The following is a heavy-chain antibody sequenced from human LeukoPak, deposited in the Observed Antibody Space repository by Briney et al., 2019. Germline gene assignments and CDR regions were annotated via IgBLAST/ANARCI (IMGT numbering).Heavy chain of an antibody. CDR3: ARANSYSGYDFDY. J-gene: IGHJ4*02. D-gene: IGHD5-12*01. Sequence: GGSLRLSCAASGFTFSSYSMNWVRQAPGKGLEWVSYISSSSGTIYYADSVKGRFTISRDNAKNSLYLQMNSLRDEDTAVYYCARANSYSGYDFDYWGQGTLVTVSS. CDR2: ISSSSGTI. V-gene: IGHV3-48*02. CDR1: GFTFSSYS.